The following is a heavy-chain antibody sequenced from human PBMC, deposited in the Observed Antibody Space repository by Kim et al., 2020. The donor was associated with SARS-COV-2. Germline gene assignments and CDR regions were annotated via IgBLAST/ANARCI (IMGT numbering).Heavy chain of an antibody. CDR3: ASLRDYYDSSGYIDY. V-gene: IGHV1-69*06. D-gene: IGHD3-22*01. CDR1: GGTFSSYA. CDR2: IIPIFGTA. Sequence: SVKVSCKASGGTFSSYAISWVRQAPGQGLEWMGGIIPIFGTANYAQKFQGRVTITADKSTSTAYMELSSLRSEDTAVYYCASLRDYYDSSGYIDYWGQGTLVTVSS. J-gene: IGHJ4*02.